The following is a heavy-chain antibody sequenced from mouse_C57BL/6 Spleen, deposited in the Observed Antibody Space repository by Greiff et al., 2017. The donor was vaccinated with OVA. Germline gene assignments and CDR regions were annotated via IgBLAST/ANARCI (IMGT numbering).Heavy chain of an antibody. CDR1: GYTFTDYE. Sequence: QVQLQQSGAELVRPGASVTLSCKASGYTFTDYEMHWVKQTPVHGLEWIGAIDPETGGTAYNQKFKGKAILTADKSSSTAYMELRSLTSEDSAVYYCTRSQVSYVMDYWGEGTSVTASS. CDR3: TRSQVSYVMDY. J-gene: IGHJ4*01. CDR2: IDPETGGT. V-gene: IGHV1-15*01.